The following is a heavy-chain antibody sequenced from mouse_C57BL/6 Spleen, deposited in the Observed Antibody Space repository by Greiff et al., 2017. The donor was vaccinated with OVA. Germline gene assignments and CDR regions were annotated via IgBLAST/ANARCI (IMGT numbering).Heavy chain of an antibody. CDR3: ARSASGRDYFDY. V-gene: IGHV1-64*01. CDR2: IHPNSGST. CDR1: GYTFTSYW. D-gene: IGHD4-1*01. J-gene: IGHJ2*01. Sequence: VKLQQPGAELVKPGASVKLSCKASGYTFTSYWMHWVKQRPGQGLEWIGMIHPNSGSTNYNEKFKSKATLTVDKSSSTAYMQLSSLTSEDSAVYYCARSASGRDYFDYWGQGTTLTVSS.